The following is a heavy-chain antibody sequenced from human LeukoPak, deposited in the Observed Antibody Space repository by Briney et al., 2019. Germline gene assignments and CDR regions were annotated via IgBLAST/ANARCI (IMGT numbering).Heavy chain of an antibody. CDR3: ARLYPRLWSGYNDY. CDR2: INPNSGGT. J-gene: IGHJ4*02. Sequence: ASVKVSCKASGYTFTGYYVHWVRQAPGQGLEWMGWINPNSGGTNYAQKFQGRVTMTRDTSISTAYMELSRLRSGDTAVYYCARLYPRLWSGYNDYWGQGTLVTVSS. D-gene: IGHD3-3*01. CDR1: GYTFTGYY. V-gene: IGHV1-2*02.